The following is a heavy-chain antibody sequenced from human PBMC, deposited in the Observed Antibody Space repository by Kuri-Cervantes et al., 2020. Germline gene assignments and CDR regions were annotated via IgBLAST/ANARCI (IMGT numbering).Heavy chain of an antibody. CDR1: GGSFSDYY. CDR2: INHSGST. J-gene: IGHJ4*02. D-gene: IGHD5-24*01. CDR3: ARRLGRDGYNFFFDY. V-gene: IGHV4-34*01. Sequence: SETLSLTCAVYGGSFSDYYWSWIRQPPGKGLEWIGEINHSGSTNCNPSLKSRVTISVDTSKNQFSLKLSSVTAADTAVYYCARRLGRDGYNFFFDYWGQGTLVTVSS.